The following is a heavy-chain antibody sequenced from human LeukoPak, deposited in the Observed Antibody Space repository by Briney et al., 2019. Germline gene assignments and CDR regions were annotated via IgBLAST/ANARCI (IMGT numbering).Heavy chain of an antibody. CDR2: ISYSGRT. Sequence: SETLSLTCTVSGGSISSSSYYWGWIRQPPGKGLEWIGSISYSGRTYYNPSLKSRVAISVDTSKNQFSLKLSSVTAADTAVYYCARRGSSYGPEGDWFDPWGQGTLVSVSS. D-gene: IGHD5-18*01. V-gene: IGHV4-39*01. CDR3: ARRGSSYGPEGDWFDP. J-gene: IGHJ5*02. CDR1: GGSISSSSYY.